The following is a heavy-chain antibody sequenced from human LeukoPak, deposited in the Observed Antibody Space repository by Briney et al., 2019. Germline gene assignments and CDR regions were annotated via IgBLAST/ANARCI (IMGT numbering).Heavy chain of an antibody. CDR2: ISAYNGNT. CDR3: AGPSSGYSYGYLLYGMDV. Sequence: ASVKVSCKASGYTFTSYGISWVRQAPGQGLEWMGWISAYNGNTNYAQKLQGRVTMTTDISTSTAYMELRSLRSDDTAVYYCAGPSSGYSYGYLLYGMDVWGQGTTVTVSS. V-gene: IGHV1-18*01. J-gene: IGHJ6*02. CDR1: GYTFTSYG. D-gene: IGHD5-18*01.